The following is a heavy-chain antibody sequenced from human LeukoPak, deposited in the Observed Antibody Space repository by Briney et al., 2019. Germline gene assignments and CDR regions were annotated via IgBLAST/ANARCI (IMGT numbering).Heavy chain of an antibody. Sequence: ASVKVSCKASGYTFTSYYMHWVRQAPGQGLEWMEIINPSGGSTSYAQKFQGRVTMTRDTSTSTAYMELSSLRSEDTAVYYCARCPKYYYGSSASFFDYWGQGTLVTVSS. CDR3: ARCPKYYYGSSASFFDY. CDR1: GYTFTSYY. CDR2: INPSGGST. V-gene: IGHV1-46*01. J-gene: IGHJ4*02. D-gene: IGHD3-22*01.